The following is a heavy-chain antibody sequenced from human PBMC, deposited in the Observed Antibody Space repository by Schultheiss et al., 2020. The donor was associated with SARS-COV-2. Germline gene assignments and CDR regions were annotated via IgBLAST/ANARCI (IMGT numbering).Heavy chain of an antibody. CDR2: IYYSGST. D-gene: IGHD1-26*01. V-gene: IGHV4-59*12. CDR3: AREGGSYLADAFDI. CDR1: GDSISSYY. Sequence: SETLSLTCTVSGDSISSYYWSWIRQPPGKGLEWIGYIYYSGSTNYNPSLKSRVTISVHTFKKQFSLKLSSVTAADTAVYYCAREGGSYLADAFDIWGQGTMVTVSS. J-gene: IGHJ3*02.